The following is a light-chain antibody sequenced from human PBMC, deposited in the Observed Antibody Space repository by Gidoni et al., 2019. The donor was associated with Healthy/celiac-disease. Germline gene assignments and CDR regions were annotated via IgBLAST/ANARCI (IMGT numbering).Light chain of an antibody. CDR1: QSVSSSY. V-gene: IGKV3-20*01. CDR3: QQYGSP. Sequence: EIVLTPSPGTLSLSPGERATLSCRASQSVSSSYLAWYKQKTGQAPRLIIDGASSRATGIPDRFSGSGSGTDFTLTISSREPEDCAVYYCQQYGSPFGGXTKVEIK. CDR2: GAS. J-gene: IGKJ4*01.